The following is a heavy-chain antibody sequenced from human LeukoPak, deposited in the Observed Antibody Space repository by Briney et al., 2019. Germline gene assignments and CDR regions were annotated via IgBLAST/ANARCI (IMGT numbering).Heavy chain of an antibody. CDR1: GFTFSNAW. D-gene: IGHD6-13*01. V-gene: IGHV3-15*01. Sequence: GGSLRLSCAASGFTFSNAWMSWVRQAPGKGLEWVGRIKSKTDGGTTDYAAPVKGRFTISRDDSKNTLYLQMNSLKTEDTAVYYCTTDGSQYSSSFESHWGQGTLVTVSS. CDR2: IKSKTDGGTT. J-gene: IGHJ4*02. CDR3: TTDGSQYSSSFESH.